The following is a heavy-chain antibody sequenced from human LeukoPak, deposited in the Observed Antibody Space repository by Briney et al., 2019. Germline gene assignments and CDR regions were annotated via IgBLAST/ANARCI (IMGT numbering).Heavy chain of an antibody. CDR2: IKQDGNEK. D-gene: IGHD3-3*01. V-gene: IGHV3-7*03. CDR3: AKDVGRITIFGVALGYFDY. CDR1: GFTFSSYW. Sequence: GGSLRLSCAASGFTFSSYWMSWVRQAPGKGLEWVANIKQDGNEKYYVDSVKGRFTISRDNSKNTLYLQMNSLRAEDTAVYYCAKDVGRITIFGVALGYFDYWGQGTLVTVSS. J-gene: IGHJ4*02.